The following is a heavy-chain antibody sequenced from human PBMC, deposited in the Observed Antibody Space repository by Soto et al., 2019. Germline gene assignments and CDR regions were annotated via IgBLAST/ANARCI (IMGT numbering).Heavy chain of an antibody. D-gene: IGHD6-19*01. CDR3: ARDFIAVAGIFDY. CDR1: GFTFSSYS. CDR2: ISSSSSYI. V-gene: IGHV3-21*01. J-gene: IGHJ4*02. Sequence: GGSLRLSCAASGFTFSSYSMNWVRQAPGKGLEWVSSISSSSSYIYYADSVKGRFTISRDNAKNSLYLQMNSLRAEDTAVYYCARDFIAVAGIFDYWGQGTLVTVSS.